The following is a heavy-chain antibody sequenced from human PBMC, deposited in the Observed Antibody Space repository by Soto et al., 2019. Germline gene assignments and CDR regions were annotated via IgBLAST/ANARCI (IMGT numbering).Heavy chain of an antibody. D-gene: IGHD2-21*02. CDR1: GYTFTSYA. CDR3: ARSIVVVTALDY. Sequence: ASVKVSCKASGYTFTSYAMHWVRQAPGQRLEWMGWINAGNGNTKYSQKFQGRVTITRDTSASTAYMEMSSLRSEDTAVYYCARSIVVVTALDYWGQGTLVTVSS. V-gene: IGHV1-3*01. CDR2: INAGNGNT. J-gene: IGHJ4*02.